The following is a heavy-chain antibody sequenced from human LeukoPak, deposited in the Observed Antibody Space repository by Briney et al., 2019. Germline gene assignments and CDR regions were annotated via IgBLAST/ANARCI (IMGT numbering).Heavy chain of an antibody. CDR3: AKDRQIAVVPAAIDY. J-gene: IGHJ4*02. CDR2: ISGSGGST. CDR1: GFTFSSYA. Sequence: GGSLRLSCAASGFTFSSYAMSWVRQAPGKGLEWVSAISGSGGSTYYADSVKGRFTISRDNSKNTLYLQMNSLRAEDTAVYYCAKDRQIAVVPAAIDYWGQGTLVTVSS. D-gene: IGHD2-2*02. V-gene: IGHV3-23*01.